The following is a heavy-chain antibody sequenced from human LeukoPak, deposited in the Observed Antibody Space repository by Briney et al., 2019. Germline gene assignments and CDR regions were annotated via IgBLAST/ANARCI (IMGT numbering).Heavy chain of an antibody. D-gene: IGHD3-3*01. CDR3: ARDPTGITIFGVVIGWFDP. V-gene: IGHV1-3*01. CDR1: GYTFTSYA. CDR2: INAGNGNT. J-gene: IGHJ5*02. Sequence: ASVKVSCTASGYTFTSYAMHWVRQAPGQRLEWMGWINAGNGNTKYSQKFQGRVTITRDTSASTAYMELSSLRSEDTAVYYCARDPTGITIFGVVIGWFDPWGQGTLVTVSS.